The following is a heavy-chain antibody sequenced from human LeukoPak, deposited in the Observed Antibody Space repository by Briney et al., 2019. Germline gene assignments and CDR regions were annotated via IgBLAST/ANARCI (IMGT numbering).Heavy chain of an antibody. CDR2: IYYSGST. CDR3: ARRQYYDILT. V-gene: IGHV4-39*01. J-gene: IGHJ4*02. Sequence: TSETLSLTCTVSGGSISSSSYYWGWIRQPPGKGLEWIGRIYYSGSTYYNPSHKSRDTISVDTSKTQFSLKLSSVTAADTAVYYCARRQYYDILTWGQGTLVTVSS. D-gene: IGHD3-9*01. CDR1: GGSISSSSYY.